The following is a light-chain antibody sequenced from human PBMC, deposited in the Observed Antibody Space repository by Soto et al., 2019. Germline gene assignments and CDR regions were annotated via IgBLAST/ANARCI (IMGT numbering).Light chain of an antibody. Sequence: EIVLTQSPATLSLSPGERATLSCRASQSVSSYLAWYQQKPGQAPSLLIYDASNRATGIPARFSGSGSGTDFTLTISSLEPEDFAVYYCQQYGSSLITFGQGTRL. CDR1: QSVSSY. J-gene: IGKJ5*01. V-gene: IGKV3-11*01. CDR3: QQYGSSLIT. CDR2: DAS.